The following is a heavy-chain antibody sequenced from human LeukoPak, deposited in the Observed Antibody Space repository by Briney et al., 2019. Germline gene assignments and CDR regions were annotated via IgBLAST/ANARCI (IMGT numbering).Heavy chain of an antibody. D-gene: IGHD3-10*01. Sequence: GGSLRLSCAASGFTFSSYGMHWVRQAPGKGLEWVAVIWYDGSNKYYADSVKGRFTISRDNSKNTLYLQMNSLRAEDTAVYYCASIGSGSYYLDYYGMDVWGKGTTVTVSS. CDR1: GFTFSSYG. CDR3: ASIGSGSYYLDYYGMDV. V-gene: IGHV3-33*01. J-gene: IGHJ6*04. CDR2: IWYDGSNK.